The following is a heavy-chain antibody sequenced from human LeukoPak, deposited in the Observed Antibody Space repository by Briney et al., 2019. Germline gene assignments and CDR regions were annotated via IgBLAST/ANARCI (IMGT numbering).Heavy chain of an antibody. V-gene: IGHV4-59*12. CDR1: GGSISNYY. D-gene: IGHD1-26*01. J-gene: IGHJ4*02. Sequence: SETLSLTCTVSGGSISNYYWSWIRQPPGKGLEWIGYIYYSGSTNYNPSLKSRVTISVDTSKNQFSLKLSSVTAADTAVYYCARDMDSGPDFFDYWGLGTLVTVSS. CDR3: ARDMDSGPDFFDY. CDR2: IYYSGST.